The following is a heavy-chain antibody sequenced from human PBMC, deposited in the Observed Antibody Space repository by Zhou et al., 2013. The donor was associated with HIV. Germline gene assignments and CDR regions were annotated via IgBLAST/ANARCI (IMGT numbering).Heavy chain of an antibody. V-gene: IGHV1-18*01. J-gene: IGHJ5*01. Sequence: QVQLVQSGVEVKKPGASVQVSCKASGYTFTKYGIGWVRQAPGQRLEWMGWISTHNGNTKYAQNFQGRVTMTTDTSTGTAYMELRSLRSDDTAVFYCARDLSGPSGIGVFDSWGQGTLVSVSP. CDR1: GYTFTKYG. CDR2: ISTHNGNT. CDR3: ARDLSGPSGIGVFDS. D-gene: IGHD5-12*01.